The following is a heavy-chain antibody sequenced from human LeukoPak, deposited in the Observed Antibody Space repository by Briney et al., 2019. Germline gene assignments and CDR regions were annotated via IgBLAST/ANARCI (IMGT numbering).Heavy chain of an antibody. J-gene: IGHJ4*02. CDR2: MYYSGST. CDR3: ARQYYDRTGYYYFDH. CDR1: GDAITGSTYY. V-gene: IGHV4-39*01. Sequence: SETLSLTCTVSGDAITGSTYYWGWTRQPPGKGLEWIGSMYYSGSTYSNASLKSRVTISADTSKNQFSLKLSPVTAADTATYYCARQYYDRTGYYYFDHWTQGTLVTVSS. D-gene: IGHD3-22*01.